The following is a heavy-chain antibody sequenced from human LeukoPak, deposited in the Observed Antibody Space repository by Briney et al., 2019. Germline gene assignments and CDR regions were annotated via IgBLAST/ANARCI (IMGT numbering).Heavy chain of an antibody. V-gene: IGHV3-30*02. CDR3: VKDPPPLSGYYTFSPDY. D-gene: IGHD3-3*01. CDR1: GFTFSSYG. Sequence: PGGSLRLSCAASGFTFSSYGMHWVRQAPGKGLEWVAFIRYDGSNKYYADSVKGRFTIPRDNSKNTLYLQMNSLRAEDTAVYYCVKDPPPLSGYYTFSPDYWGQGTLVTVSS. J-gene: IGHJ4*02. CDR2: IRYDGSNK.